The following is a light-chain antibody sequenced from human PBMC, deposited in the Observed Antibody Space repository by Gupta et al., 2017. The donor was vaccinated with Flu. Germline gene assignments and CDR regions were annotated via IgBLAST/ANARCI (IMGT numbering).Light chain of an antibody. Sequence: PSFLSASVGDRVTITCRASQGISSYLAWYQQKPGKAPKLLIYAASTLQSGVPSRFSGSGSGTEFTLTISSLQPEDFATYYCQQLNSYPRTFGQGTKMEIK. V-gene: IGKV1-9*01. CDR2: AAS. J-gene: IGKJ2*01. CDR1: QGISSY. CDR3: QQLNSYPRT.